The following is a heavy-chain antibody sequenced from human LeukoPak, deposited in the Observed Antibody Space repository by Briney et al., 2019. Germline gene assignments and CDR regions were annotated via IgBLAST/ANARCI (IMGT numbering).Heavy chain of an antibody. CDR2: IYHSGTT. J-gene: IGHJ4*02. D-gene: IGHD3-22*01. CDR3: ARVTGYMIEDYFDY. Sequence: PSETLSLTCNVSGVSISTHYWSWIRQSPGKGLEWIGFIYHSGTTNYNPSLKSRVTISIDTSKNQFSLRLRSVTAADTAVYYCARVTGYMIEDYFDYWGQGTLVTVSS. V-gene: IGHV4-59*11. CDR1: GVSISTHY.